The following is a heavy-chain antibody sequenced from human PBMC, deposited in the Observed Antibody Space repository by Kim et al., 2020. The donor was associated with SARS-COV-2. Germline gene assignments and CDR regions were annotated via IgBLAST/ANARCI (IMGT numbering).Heavy chain of an antibody. J-gene: IGHJ4*02. CDR1: GFTFSSYA. CDR3: AKDRSVSLTLFVY. V-gene: IGHV3-23*01. Sequence: GGSLRLSCAASGFTFSSYAMSWVRQAPGKGLEWVAAISGRGDSTSYADSVKLRVTISRDNYKNKLYPQMNSLRAENTAVDDCAKDRSVSLTLFVYWGQGT. D-gene: IGHD6-6*01. CDR2: ISGRGDST.